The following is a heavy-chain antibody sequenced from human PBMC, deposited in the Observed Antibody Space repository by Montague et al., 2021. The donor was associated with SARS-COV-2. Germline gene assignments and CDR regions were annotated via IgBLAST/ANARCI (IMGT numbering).Heavy chain of an antibody. V-gene: IGHV4-61*02. CDR1: GGSVSSGSYY. Sequence: TRSLTCTVSGGSVSSGSYYWSWIRQPAGKGLEWIGRIYTSGSSNYNPSLKSRVTISVDTSKNQFSLKVSSVTAADTAVYYCARERSADYYDGSGYHSYKYGMDVWGQGNTVTVSS. CDR3: ARERSADYYDGSGYHSYKYGMDV. J-gene: IGHJ6*02. D-gene: IGHD3-22*01. CDR2: IYTSGSS.